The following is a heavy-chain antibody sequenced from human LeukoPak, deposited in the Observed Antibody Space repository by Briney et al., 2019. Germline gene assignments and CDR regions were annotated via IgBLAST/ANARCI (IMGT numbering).Heavy chain of an antibody. CDR1: GASFSDYY. CDR3: LTVDTSMGVDY. Sequence: SETLSLTCTDSGASFSDYYWSWMRQPPGKGLEWIGYLYYTGIAIYNPSLRSRLTMSVDTSKSQLSLRLSSVTAADTAVYYCLTVDTSMGVDYWGQGTLVTVSS. J-gene: IGHJ4*02. CDR2: LYYTGIA. D-gene: IGHD5-18*01. V-gene: IGHV4-59*08.